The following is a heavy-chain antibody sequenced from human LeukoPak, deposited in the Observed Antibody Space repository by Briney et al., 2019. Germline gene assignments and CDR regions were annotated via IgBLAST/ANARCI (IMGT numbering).Heavy chain of an antibody. CDR2: IYDIMSM. Sequence: ETLSLTCTLSLGSISTDYLSCIRQPPGKGRGWMGYIYDIMSMNYNPSPKSRVAISSYSSTTQFSLKLNSGTSAHTPVHSCPRWGEGGTTWSFDLWGEGTWVIVS. CDR3: PRWGEGGTTWSFDL. J-gene: IGHJ4*02. CDR1: LGSISTDY. D-gene: IGHD1-26*01. V-gene: IGHV4-59*01.